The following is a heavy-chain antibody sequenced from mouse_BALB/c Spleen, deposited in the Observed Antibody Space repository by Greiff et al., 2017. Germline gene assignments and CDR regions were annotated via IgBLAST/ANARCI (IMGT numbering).Heavy chain of an antibody. CDR3: AKYGKSFAY. CDR2: IDPENGNT. CDR1: GFNIKDYY. D-gene: IGHD2-10*02. J-gene: IGHJ3*01. Sequence: VQLQQSGAELVRPGALVKLSCKASGFNIKDYYMPWVKQRPEQGLEWIGWIDPENGNTIYDPKFQGKASITADTSSNTAYLQLSSLTSEDTAVYDCAKYGKSFAYWGQGTLVTVSA. V-gene: IGHV14-1*02.